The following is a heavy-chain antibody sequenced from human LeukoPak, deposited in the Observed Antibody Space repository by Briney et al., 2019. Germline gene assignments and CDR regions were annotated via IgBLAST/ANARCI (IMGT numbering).Heavy chain of an antibody. CDR3: ARAGIVGSTTDDY. Sequence: GGSLRLSCAASGFTVSSNYMSWVRQAPGKGLEWVSVIYSGGSTYYADSVKGRFTISRDNSKNALYLQMNSLRAEDTAVYYCARAGIVGSTTDDYWGQGTLVTVSS. CDR1: GFTVSSNY. J-gene: IGHJ4*02. CDR2: IYSGGST. V-gene: IGHV3-53*01. D-gene: IGHD1-26*01.